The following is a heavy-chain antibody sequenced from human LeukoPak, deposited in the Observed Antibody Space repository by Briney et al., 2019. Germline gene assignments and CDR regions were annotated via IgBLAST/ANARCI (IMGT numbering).Heavy chain of an antibody. CDR2: INHSGST. V-gene: IGHV4-34*01. D-gene: IGHD2-2*01. J-gene: IGHJ4*02. CDR3: ARGIRYCSSTSCYGRRYFDY. CDR1: GGSFSGYY. Sequence: PSETLSLTCAVYGGSFSGYYWSWIRQPPGKGLEWIGEINHSGSTNYNPSLKSRVTISVDTSKNQCSLKLSSVTAADTAVYYCARGIRYCSSTSCYGRRYFDYWGQGTLVTVSS.